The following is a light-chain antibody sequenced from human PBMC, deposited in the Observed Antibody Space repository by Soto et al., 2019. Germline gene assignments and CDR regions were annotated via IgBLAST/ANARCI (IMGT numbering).Light chain of an antibody. J-gene: IGLJ2*01. CDR1: SSDVGGYKY. CDR2: EVN. CDR3: SASAGLNNVL. Sequence: QSALPQPPSASGFPGQSVTISCTGTSSDVGGYKYVSWYQQKSGKAPKLIIYEVNERPSGVPDRFSGSKSNNTASLTVSGLQAEDDADYYCSASAGLNNVLFGGGTQLTVL. V-gene: IGLV2-8*01.